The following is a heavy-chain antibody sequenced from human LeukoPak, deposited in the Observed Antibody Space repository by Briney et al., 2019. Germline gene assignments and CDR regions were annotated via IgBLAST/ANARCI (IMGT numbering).Heavy chain of an antibody. CDR3: AREQNQLLFDY. V-gene: IGHV1-46*01. CDR2: INPSGGST. D-gene: IGHD2-2*01. J-gene: IGHJ4*02. Sequence: ASVKVSCKASGYTFTSYYMHWVRQAPGQGLEWMGIINPSGGSTSYAQKFQGRVTTTRDTSTSTVYMELSSLRSEDTAVYYCAREQNQLLFDYWGQGTLVTVSS. CDR1: GYTFTSYY.